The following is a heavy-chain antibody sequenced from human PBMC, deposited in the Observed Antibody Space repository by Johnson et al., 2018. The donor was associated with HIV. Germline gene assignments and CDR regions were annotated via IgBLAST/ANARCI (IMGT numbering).Heavy chain of an antibody. CDR1: GFTFSSYG. D-gene: IGHD2-15*01. CDR2: ISYDGSYK. J-gene: IGHJ3*02. CDR3: ATPQEGYSAFDI. V-gene: IGHV3-30*19. Sequence: QVQLVESGGGVVQPGGSLRLSCAASGFTFSSYGMHWVRQAPGKGLEWVAVISYDGSYKYYADSVKGRFTISRDNSKNTLYLQMNSLRAEDTAVYYCATPQEGYSAFDIWGQGTMVTVSS.